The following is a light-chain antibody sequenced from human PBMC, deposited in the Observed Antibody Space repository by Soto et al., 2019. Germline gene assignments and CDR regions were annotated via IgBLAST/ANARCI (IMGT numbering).Light chain of an antibody. J-gene: IGKJ1*01. CDR3: QQYNNWPRT. CDR1: QSVSSN. CDR2: GAS. Sequence: EIVMTKSQATLSVSPGERATLSCRASQSVSSNLAWYQQKPGQAPRLLIYGASTRATGIPARFSGSGSGTEFTLTISSLQSEDFAVYYCQQYNNWPRTFGQGTKVEIK. V-gene: IGKV3-15*01.